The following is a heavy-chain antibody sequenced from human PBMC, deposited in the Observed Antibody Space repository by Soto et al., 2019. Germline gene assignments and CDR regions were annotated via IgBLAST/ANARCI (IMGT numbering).Heavy chain of an antibody. J-gene: IGHJ4*02. CDR2: IYYSGST. Sequence: SETLSLTCTVSGGSISSGDYYWSWIRQPPGKGLEWIGYIYYSGSTYYNPSLKSRVTISVDTSKNQFSLKLSSVTAADTAVYYCASAGYCSSTSGFPDYWGQGTLVTVSS. CDR3: ASAGYCSSTSGFPDY. CDR1: GGSISSGDYY. V-gene: IGHV4-30-4*01. D-gene: IGHD2-2*01.